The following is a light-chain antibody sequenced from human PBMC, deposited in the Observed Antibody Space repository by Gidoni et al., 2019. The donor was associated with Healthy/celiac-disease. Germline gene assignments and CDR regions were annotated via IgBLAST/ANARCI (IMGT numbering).Light chain of an antibody. J-gene: IGKJ1*01. V-gene: IGKV3-20*01. CDR3: QQYGSSLPCT. CDR1: QSVSSSY. Sequence: EIVLTQSPGTLSLSPGERATLSCRASQSVSSSYLAWYQQKPGQAPRLLIYGASSRATGIPDRFSGSGSGTDFTLTISRLEPEDFAVYYCQQYGSSLPCTFGQXTKVEIK. CDR2: GAS.